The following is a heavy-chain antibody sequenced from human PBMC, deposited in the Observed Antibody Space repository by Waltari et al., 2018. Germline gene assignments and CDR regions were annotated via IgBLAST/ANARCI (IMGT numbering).Heavy chain of an antibody. D-gene: IGHD2-15*01. CDR3: ARDRGRGIYLDS. J-gene: IGHJ4*02. CDR2: IQRSGRT. V-gene: IGHV4-4*02. CDR1: W. Sequence: WWSWVRQSPEKGLEWIGQIQRSGRTHYNPSLESRVSISIDTSNNQFSLKVSSTTAADTAVYYCARDRGRGIYLDSWGRGTLVTVSA.